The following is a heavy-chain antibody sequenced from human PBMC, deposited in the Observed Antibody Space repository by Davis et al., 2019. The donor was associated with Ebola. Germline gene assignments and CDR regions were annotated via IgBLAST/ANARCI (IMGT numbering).Heavy chain of an antibody. CDR3: AAAVYDCSSTSCNLTMDV. CDR1: GYTFINYG. D-gene: IGHD2-2*01. Sequence: ASVKVSCKASGYTFINYGINWVRQAPGQGLEWMGWISAYNGNTAYAQILQGRVTMTTDTSTGTAYMELRSLRSDDTAVYFCAAAVYDCSSTSCNLTMDVWGKGTTVTVSS. V-gene: IGHV1-18*04. J-gene: IGHJ6*04. CDR2: ISAYNGNT.